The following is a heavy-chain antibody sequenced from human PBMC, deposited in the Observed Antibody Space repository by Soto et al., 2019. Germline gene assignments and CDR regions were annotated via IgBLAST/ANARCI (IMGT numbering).Heavy chain of an antibody. V-gene: IGHV3-33*01. J-gene: IGHJ6*02. Sequence: VQLVESGGGVVQPGRSLRLSCAASGFTFSSYGMHWVRQAPGKGLEWVAVIWYDGSNKYYADSVKGRFTISRDNSKNTLYLQMNSLRAEDTAVYYCARDGLNPDYYYYYGMDVWGQGTTVTVSS. CDR3: ARDGLNPDYYYYYGMDV. CDR2: IWYDGSNK. D-gene: IGHD6-19*01. CDR1: GFTFSSYG.